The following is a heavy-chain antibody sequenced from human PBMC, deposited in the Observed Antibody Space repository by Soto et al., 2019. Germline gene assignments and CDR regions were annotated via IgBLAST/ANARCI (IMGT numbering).Heavy chain of an antibody. Sequence: QVQLVQSGAEVKKPGASVKVSCKVSGYTLTELSMHWVRQAPGKGLEWMGGFDPEDGETIYAQKFQGRVTMTEDTTPDTAYMELCSLRSEDTAVYYCATGGLWEWLVHISYGMDVWGNGTTVTVSS. J-gene: IGHJ6*04. CDR3: ATGGLWEWLVHISYGMDV. CDR1: GYTLTELS. D-gene: IGHD6-19*01. V-gene: IGHV1-24*01. CDR2: FDPEDGET.